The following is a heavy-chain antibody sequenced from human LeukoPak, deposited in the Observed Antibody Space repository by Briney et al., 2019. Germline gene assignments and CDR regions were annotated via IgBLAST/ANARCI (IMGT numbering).Heavy chain of an antibody. CDR2: ISSSSSYI. CDR3: ARVKYCSGGSCYSGGFDY. D-gene: IGHD2-15*01. Sequence: GGSLRLSCAASGFTVSSNYMSWVRQAPGKGLEWVSSISSSSSYIYYADSVKGRFTISRDNAKNSLYLQMNSLRAEDTAVYYCARVKYCSGGSCYSGGFDYWGQGTLVTVSS. V-gene: IGHV3-21*01. J-gene: IGHJ4*02. CDR1: GFTVSSNY.